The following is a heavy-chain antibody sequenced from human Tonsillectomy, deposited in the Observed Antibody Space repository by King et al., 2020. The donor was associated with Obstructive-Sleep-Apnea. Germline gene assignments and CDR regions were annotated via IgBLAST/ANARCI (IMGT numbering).Heavy chain of an antibody. D-gene: IGHD4-23*01. CDR2: IWYDGSNK. CDR3: ASDTYGGNSVYYYYGMDV. J-gene: IGHJ6*02. CDR1: GFTFSSYG. Sequence: VQLVESGGGVVQPGRSLRISCAASGFTFSSYGMHWVRQAPGKGLEWVAVIWYDGSNKYYAESVKGRFTLSRDNSKNTLYLQMNSLRAEDTAVYYCASDTYGGNSVYYYYGMDVWGQGTTVTVSS. V-gene: IGHV3-33*01.